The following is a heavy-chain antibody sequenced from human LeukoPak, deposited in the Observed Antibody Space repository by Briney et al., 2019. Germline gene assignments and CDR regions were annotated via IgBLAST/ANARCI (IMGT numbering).Heavy chain of an antibody. CDR3: ARSMKPYGDSRDY. CDR1: GYAFTGYY. D-gene: IGHD4-17*01. Sequence: ASVKVSCKASGYAFTGYYMHWVRQAPGQGLRGMGWINPNSGGTNYAQKFQGRVTMTRDTSISTAYMELSRLRSDDTAVYYCARSMKPYGDSRDYWGQGTLVTVSS. CDR2: INPNSGGT. J-gene: IGHJ4*02. V-gene: IGHV1-2*02.